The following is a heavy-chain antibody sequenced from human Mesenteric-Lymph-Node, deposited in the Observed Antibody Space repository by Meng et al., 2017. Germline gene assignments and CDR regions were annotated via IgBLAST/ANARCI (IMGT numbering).Heavy chain of an antibody. CDR3: ARDPTGGEDHQRV. V-gene: IGHV4-4*02. Sequence: QVLLQESGPGLVKPSGTLSRTCAVSGGSIRSSNWWSWVRQPPGKGLEWIGKIYHSGITIYNPSLKSRVTMSVDNSKNQFSLKLNSMTAADTAVYYCARDPTGGEDHQRVWGQGTLVTVSS. CDR2: IYHSGIT. CDR1: GGSIRSSNW. D-gene: IGHD1-14*01. J-gene: IGHJ4*02.